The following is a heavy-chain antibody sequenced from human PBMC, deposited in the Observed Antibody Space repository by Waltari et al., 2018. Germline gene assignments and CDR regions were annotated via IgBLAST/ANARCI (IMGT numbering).Heavy chain of an antibody. Sequence: QVQLXXSXXGXVXXGXXLRLSCXXSGFXFXXXXXHWVRHAPGXGLGGVAVTSXXGXIQYXADSVKGRFXXXXDNSXNXSYLQXXILXAXDXXXYFCARXXSXRTVSXDYFDXXXXGXXVTVSS. CDR1: GFXFXXXX. CDR3: ARXXSXRTVSXDYFDX. CDR2: TSXXGXIQ. J-gene: IGHJ4*01. D-gene: IGHD4-4*01. V-gene: IGHV3-30*19.